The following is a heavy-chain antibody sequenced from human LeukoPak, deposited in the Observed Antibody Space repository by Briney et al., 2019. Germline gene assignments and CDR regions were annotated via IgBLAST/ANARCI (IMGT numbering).Heavy chain of an antibody. D-gene: IGHD3-3*01. V-gene: IGHV1-69*05. CDR2: IIPIFGTA. CDR1: GYTFTSYY. J-gene: IGHJ5*02. CDR3: ARERPRDGSGYNNWFDP. Sequence: GASVKVSCKASGYTFTSYYMHWVRQAPGQGLEWMGGIIPIFGTANYAQKFQGRVTITTDESTSTAYMELSSLRSEDTAVYYCARERPRDGSGYNNWFDPWGQGTLVAVSS.